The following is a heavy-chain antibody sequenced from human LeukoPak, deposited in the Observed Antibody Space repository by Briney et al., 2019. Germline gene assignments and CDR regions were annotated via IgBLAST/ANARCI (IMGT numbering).Heavy chain of an antibody. D-gene: IGHD6-19*01. J-gene: IGHJ6*03. CDR1: GGSISSYY. V-gene: IGHV4-59*12. CDR3: ARDRGGAVAGYYYYYYMDV. Sequence: PSETLSLTCTVSGGSISSYYWSWIRQPPGKGLEWIGYIYYSGSTSYNASLKSRVTMSLDTSKNQFSLKLSSVTAADTAVYYCARDRGGAVAGYYYYYYMDVWGKGTTVTVSS. CDR2: IYYSGST.